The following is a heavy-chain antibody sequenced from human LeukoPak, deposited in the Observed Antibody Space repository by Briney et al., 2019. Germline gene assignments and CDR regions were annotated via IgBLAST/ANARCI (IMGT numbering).Heavy chain of an antibody. Sequence: ASVKVSCKASGYTFTGYYMHWVRQAPGQGLEWMGWINPNSGGTNYAQKFQGRVTMTRDTSISTAYMELSRLRSDDTAVYYCRRSDYYYYGMDVWGQGTTVTVSS. D-gene: IGHD2-21*01. J-gene: IGHJ6*02. CDR1: GYTFTGYY. CDR3: RRSDYYYYGMDV. CDR2: INPNSGGT. V-gene: IGHV1-2*02.